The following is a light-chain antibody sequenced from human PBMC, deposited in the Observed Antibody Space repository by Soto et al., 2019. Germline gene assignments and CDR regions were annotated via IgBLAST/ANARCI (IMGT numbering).Light chain of an antibody. CDR3: AAWDDRLYV. Sequence: QSALTQPPSASGAPGQTVTISCSGSSFNIGSHTVNWYQHLPGTAPKLLIYSNTQRPLGVPVRFSGSKSGTSASLAISGLQSEDEAEYYCAAWDDRLYVFGTGTKVTVL. V-gene: IGLV1-44*01. CDR1: SFNIGSHT. CDR2: SNT. J-gene: IGLJ1*01.